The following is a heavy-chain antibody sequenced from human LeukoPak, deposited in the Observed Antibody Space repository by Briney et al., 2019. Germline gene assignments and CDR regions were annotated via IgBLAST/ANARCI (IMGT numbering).Heavy chain of an antibody. CDR1: GFTFSSYS. V-gene: IGHV3-21*01. Sequence: GGSLRLSCAASGFTFSSYSMNWVRQAPAKGREWVSSISSSSSYIYYADSVKGRFTISRDNAKNSLYLQMNSLRAEDTAVYYCARGFTYYDILTGSLDYWGQGTLVTVSS. D-gene: IGHD3-9*01. CDR3: ARGFTYYDILTGSLDY. J-gene: IGHJ4*02. CDR2: ISSSSSYI.